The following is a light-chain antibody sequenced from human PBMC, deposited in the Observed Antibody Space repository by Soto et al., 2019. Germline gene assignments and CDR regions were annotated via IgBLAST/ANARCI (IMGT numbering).Light chain of an antibody. CDR1: SSNIGNNY. Sequence: QSVLTQPPSVSAAPGQKVTISCSGSSSNIGNNYVSWYQQLPGTAPKLLIYDNNKRPSGIPDRFSGSKSGTSGTLDITGLQTGDEADYYCATWDYSLIGEVFGGGTKLTVL. CDR2: DNN. CDR3: ATWDYSLIGEV. J-gene: IGLJ2*01. V-gene: IGLV1-51*01.